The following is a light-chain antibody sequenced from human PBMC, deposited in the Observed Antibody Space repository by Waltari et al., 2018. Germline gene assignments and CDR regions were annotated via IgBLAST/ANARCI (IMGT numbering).Light chain of an antibody. CDR1: SSNIGNNY. CDR3: GTWDSSLSGAV. Sequence: QSVLTQPPSVSAAPGQRVTISCSGGSSNIGNNYVSWYLQFPGTAPKLLIEENTERPYGIPGRFSGSRSGTSATLDMTGLQAGGEADYYCGTWDSSLSGAVFGGGTHLTVL. J-gene: IGLJ7*01. V-gene: IGLV1-51*02. CDR2: ENT.